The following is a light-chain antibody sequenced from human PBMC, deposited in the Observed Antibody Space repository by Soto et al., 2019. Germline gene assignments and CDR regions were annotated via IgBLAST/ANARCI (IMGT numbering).Light chain of an antibody. J-gene: IGKJ4*01. CDR2: DAS. CDR3: LQRSRWPVLT. Sequence: EIVLTQSPATLSLSPGERASLSCRASQSVSGYIAWYQLKPGQSPRLLIYDASNRATGIPARFSGSGSGTDFTLTISSLEPEDFAVYHCLQRSRWPVLTFGGGTRVEIK. CDR1: QSVSGY. V-gene: IGKV3-11*01.